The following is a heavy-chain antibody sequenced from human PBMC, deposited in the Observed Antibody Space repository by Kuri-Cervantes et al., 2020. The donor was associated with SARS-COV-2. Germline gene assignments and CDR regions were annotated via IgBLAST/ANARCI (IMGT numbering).Heavy chain of an antibody. CDR2: INPTGDT. Sequence: SETLSLTCGFYGGSFRGYYWSWIRQPPGKGLEWIGEINPTGDTSYNPSLNSRVTISSDTSRSHFSLKLSSVTAADTAVYYCARVGGGEQQLLYPFDYWGQGTLVTISS. D-gene: IGHD6-13*01. CDR1: GGSFRGYY. J-gene: IGHJ4*02. CDR3: ARVGGGEQQLLYPFDY. V-gene: IGHV4-34*01.